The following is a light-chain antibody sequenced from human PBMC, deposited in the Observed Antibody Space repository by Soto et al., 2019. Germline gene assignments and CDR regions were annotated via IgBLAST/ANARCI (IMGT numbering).Light chain of an antibody. CDR3: QAWDSSTVV. CDR1: KLGDKY. Sequence: SYELTQPPSVSVSPGQTASITCSGYKLGDKYACWYQQKPGQSPVLVIYQDSKRPSGIPERFSGSNSGNTATLTISGTQAMYEADYYCQAWDSSTVVFGGGTKLTVL. CDR2: QDS. V-gene: IGLV3-1*01. J-gene: IGLJ2*01.